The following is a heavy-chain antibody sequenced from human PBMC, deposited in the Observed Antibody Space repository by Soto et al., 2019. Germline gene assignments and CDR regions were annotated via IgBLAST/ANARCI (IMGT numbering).Heavy chain of an antibody. CDR2: MNPNSGNT. Sequence: QVQLVQSGAEVKKPGASVKVSCKASGYTFTSYDINWVRPATGQGLEWMGWMNPNSGNTGYAQKFQGRVTMTRNTSISTAYMELTRLRSEDTGVYYCARGRGGLSEGYYYDSSGYTDDAFDIWGQGTMVTVSS. J-gene: IGHJ3*02. CDR1: GYTFTSYD. V-gene: IGHV1-8*01. CDR3: ARGRGGLSEGYYYDSSGYTDDAFDI. D-gene: IGHD3-22*01.